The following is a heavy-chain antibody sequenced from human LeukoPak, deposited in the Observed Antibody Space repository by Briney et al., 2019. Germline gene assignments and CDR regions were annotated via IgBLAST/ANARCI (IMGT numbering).Heavy chain of an antibody. V-gene: IGHV4-59*01. CDR2: IYYAGST. D-gene: IGHD6-19*01. CDR1: GGSINSYY. J-gene: IGHJ4*02. Sequence: PSETLSLTCTVSGGSINSYYWSWIRQPPGKGLEWIGYIYYAGSTNYNPSLKSRVTISVDTSKNQFSLKLSSVTAADTAVYYCARGAGWYQFWGQGTLVTVSS. CDR3: ARGAGWYQF.